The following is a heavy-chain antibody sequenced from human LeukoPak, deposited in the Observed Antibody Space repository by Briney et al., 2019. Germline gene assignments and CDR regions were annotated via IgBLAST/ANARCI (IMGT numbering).Heavy chain of an antibody. Sequence: SVKVSCKASGGTFSSYTISWVRQAPGQGLEWMGRIIPILGIANYAQKFQGRVTITADKSTSTAYMELSSLRSEDTAVYYCATPGEDTAMVVWSALDYWGQGTLVTVSS. CDR2: IIPILGIA. J-gene: IGHJ4*02. D-gene: IGHD5-18*01. CDR1: GGTFSSYT. V-gene: IGHV1-69*02. CDR3: ATPGEDTAMVVWSALDY.